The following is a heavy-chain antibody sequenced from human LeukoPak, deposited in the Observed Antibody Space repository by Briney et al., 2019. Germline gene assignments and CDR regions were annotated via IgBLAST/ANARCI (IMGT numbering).Heavy chain of an antibody. Sequence: SVKFSCKASGGTFSSYAISWVRQAPGQGLEWMGRIIPILGIANYAQKFQGRVTITADKSTSTAYMELSSLRSEDTAVYYCARDPRYSSSWYGYWGQGTLVTVSS. V-gene: IGHV1-69*04. CDR1: GGTFSSYA. CDR2: IIPILGIA. J-gene: IGHJ4*02. D-gene: IGHD6-13*01. CDR3: ARDPRYSSSWYGY.